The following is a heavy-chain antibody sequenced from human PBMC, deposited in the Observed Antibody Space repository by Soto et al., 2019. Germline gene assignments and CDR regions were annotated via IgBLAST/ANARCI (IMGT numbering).Heavy chain of an antibody. CDR2: INPNSGGT. D-gene: IGHD1-1*01. Sequence: ASVKVSCKASGYTFTGYYIHWVRRAPGQGLEWMGWINPNSGGTNYAQKFQGWVTMTRDTSISTAYMELSRLRSDDTAVYYCARDRNRRDGMDVWGQGTTVTVSS. V-gene: IGHV1-2*04. CDR3: ARDRNRRDGMDV. J-gene: IGHJ6*02. CDR1: GYTFTGYY.